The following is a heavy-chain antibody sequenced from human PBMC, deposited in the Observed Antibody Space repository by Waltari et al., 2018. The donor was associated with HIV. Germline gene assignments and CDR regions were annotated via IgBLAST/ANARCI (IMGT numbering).Heavy chain of an antibody. CDR3: VRLRVVVAATLIVDYFDY. J-gene: IGHJ4*02. D-gene: IGHD2-15*01. CDR2: MYPGDSET. V-gene: IGHV5-51*01. CDR1: GYRFISYW. Sequence: EVQLVQSGAQVKKPGESLKISCKGSGYRFISYWIGWVRQMPGKGLEWIGFMYPGDSETRYSPSFQGQVTISADKSISTAYVQWSSLKASDTAIYYCVRLRVVVAATLIVDYFDYWGQGTLVTVSS.